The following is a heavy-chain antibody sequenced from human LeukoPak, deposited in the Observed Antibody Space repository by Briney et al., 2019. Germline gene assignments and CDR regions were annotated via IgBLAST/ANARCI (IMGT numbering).Heavy chain of an antibody. CDR1: GFTFSSYA. J-gene: IGHJ4*02. D-gene: IGHD5-18*01. Sequence: GRSLRLSCAASGFTFSSYAMHWVRQAPGKGLEWVAVISYDGSNKYYADSVKGRFTISRDNSKNTLYLQMNSLRAEDTAVYYCARQYSYGYFDHWGQGTLVTVSS. V-gene: IGHV3-30-3*01. CDR3: ARQYSYGYFDH. CDR2: ISYDGSNK.